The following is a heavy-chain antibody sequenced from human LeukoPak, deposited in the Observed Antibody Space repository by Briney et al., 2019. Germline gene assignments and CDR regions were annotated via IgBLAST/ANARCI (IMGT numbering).Heavy chain of an antibody. J-gene: IGHJ4*02. Sequence: PGGSLRLSCAASEFPVSSNYMTWVRQAPGKGLEWVSVIYSGGSTYYADSVKGRFTISRDDSKNTLYLQMNSLRAEDTAVYYCARDQRHIVVVTATSGFDYWGQGTLVTVSS. D-gene: IGHD2-21*02. CDR3: ARDQRHIVVVTATSGFDY. CDR1: EFPVSSNY. V-gene: IGHV3-53*05. CDR2: IYSGGST.